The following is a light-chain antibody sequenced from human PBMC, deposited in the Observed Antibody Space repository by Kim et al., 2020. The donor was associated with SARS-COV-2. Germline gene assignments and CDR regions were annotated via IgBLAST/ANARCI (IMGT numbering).Light chain of an antibody. V-gene: IGLV1-47*01. CDR1: SSNIGSNS. Sequence: ELTQPPSASGTPGQRVTMSCSGSSSNIGSNSVYWYQQLPGTAPKLLIHRNNQRPSGVPDRFSGSRSATSASLAISGLRSEDEADYYCATWDASLSGWVFGGGTKLTVL. CDR2: RNN. CDR3: ATWDASLSGWV. J-gene: IGLJ3*02.